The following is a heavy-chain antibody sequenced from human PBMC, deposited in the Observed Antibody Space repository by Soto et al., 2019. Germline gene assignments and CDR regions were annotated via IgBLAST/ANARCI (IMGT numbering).Heavy chain of an antibody. V-gene: IGHV3-53*02. CDR2: LYNGGST. J-gene: IGHJ3*02. CDR1: GFIVSNRY. CDR3: SRGRASCPFNAFDI. Sequence: EVQLVETGGGLIQPGGSLRLSCTASGFIVSNRYMNWVRQAPGKGLEWVSILYNGGSTYYADSVKGRFTISRDDSNNTVNLQMNNLRAEDTAIYYCSRGRASCPFNAFDIWGRGTMVSVSS.